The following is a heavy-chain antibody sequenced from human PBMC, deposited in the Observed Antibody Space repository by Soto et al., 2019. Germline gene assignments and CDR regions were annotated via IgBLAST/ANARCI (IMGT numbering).Heavy chain of an antibody. D-gene: IGHD3-22*01. V-gene: IGHV4-31*03. CDR1: GCSIRSGGYF. CDR2: IYHSGST. Sequence: QVQLQESGPGLVKPSQTLSLTCTVSGCSIRSGGYFWSWIRQHPGKGLEWIGYIYHSGSTYYNPSIKSRGTISVDSSKNQFSLKLRSVTGAATDLYYCARAAYYKDSNGYYYDYGMDVWGQGTTVTVAS. J-gene: IGHJ6*02. CDR3: ARAAYYKDSNGYYYDYGMDV.